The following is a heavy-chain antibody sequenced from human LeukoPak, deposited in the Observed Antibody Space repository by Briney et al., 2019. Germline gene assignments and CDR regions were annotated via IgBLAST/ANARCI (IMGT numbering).Heavy chain of an antibody. Sequence: PGGSLRLSCAASGFTFSTYWMSWVRQAPGKGLEWVANINQDESEKYYVDSVKRRFTISRDNAKNSLYLQMNSLRAEDTAVYYCARVRVSSYYGMDIWGQGATVTVSS. D-gene: IGHD2/OR15-2a*01. J-gene: IGHJ6*02. V-gene: IGHV3-7*05. CDR1: GFTFSTYW. CDR3: ARVRVSSYYGMDI. CDR2: INQDESEK.